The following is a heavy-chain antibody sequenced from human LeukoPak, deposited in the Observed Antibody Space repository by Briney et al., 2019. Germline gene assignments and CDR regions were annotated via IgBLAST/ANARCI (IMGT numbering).Heavy chain of an antibody. CDR3: ARVTRRGDMFDP. J-gene: IGHJ5*02. Sequence: ASVKVSCKASGYTFTGYYMHWVRQAPGQGLEWMGWINPNSGGTNYAQKFQGRVTMTRDTSISTAYMELSRLRSEDTAVYYCARVTRRGDMFDPWGQGTLVTVSS. D-gene: IGHD2-21*01. V-gene: IGHV1-2*02. CDR2: INPNSGGT. CDR1: GYTFTGYY.